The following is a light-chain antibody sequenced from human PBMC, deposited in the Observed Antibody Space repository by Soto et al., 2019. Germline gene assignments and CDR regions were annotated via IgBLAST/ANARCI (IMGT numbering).Light chain of an antibody. CDR2: RDT. CDR1: NIGGKN. Sequence: SYELTQPPSVSVALGQTARITCGGNNIGGKNVHWYQLSPVQAPVLVIYRDTNRPSGIPERFSGSNSGNTATLAISGAQAGDDGDYYCQVWDSSTVVFGGGTKLTVL. V-gene: IGLV3-9*01. CDR3: QVWDSSTVV. J-gene: IGLJ3*02.